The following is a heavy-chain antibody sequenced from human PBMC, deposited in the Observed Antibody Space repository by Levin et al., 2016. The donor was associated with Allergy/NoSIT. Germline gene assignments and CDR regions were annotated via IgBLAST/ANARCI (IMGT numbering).Heavy chain of an antibody. J-gene: IGHJ3*02. CDR3: SRLLWDCDQTKCIRAFDI. CDR2: IFYSGST. Sequence: SETLSLTCSVSGGSINTRDNHWGWIRQSPGKGLEWIGTIFYSGSTSYNPSLKSRATISVDVSKNDFALRLTSVTAADTAVYYCSRLLWDCDQTKCIRAFDIWGQGTKVTVSS. V-gene: IGHV4-39*02. CDR1: GGSINTRDNH. D-gene: IGHD1-26*01.